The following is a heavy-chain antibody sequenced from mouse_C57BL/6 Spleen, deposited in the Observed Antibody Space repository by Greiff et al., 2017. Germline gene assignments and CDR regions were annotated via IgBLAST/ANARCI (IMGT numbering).Heavy chain of an antibody. CDR2: IYPGSGST. D-gene: IGHD4-1*01. Sequence: VQLQQPGAELVKPGASVKMSCKASGYTFTSYWITWVKQRPGQGLEWIGDIYPGSGSTNYNEKFKSKATLTVDTSSSTAYMQLGSLTSEDSAVYYCARKVNWDDYAMDYWGQGTSVTVSS. CDR3: ARKVNWDDYAMDY. V-gene: IGHV1-55*01. J-gene: IGHJ4*01. CDR1: GYTFTSYW.